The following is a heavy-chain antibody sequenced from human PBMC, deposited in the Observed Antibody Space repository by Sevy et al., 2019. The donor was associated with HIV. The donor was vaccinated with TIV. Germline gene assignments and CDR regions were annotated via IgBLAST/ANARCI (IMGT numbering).Heavy chain of an antibody. V-gene: IGHV3-73*01. Sequence: GGSLRLSCAASGFTFSGSAMHWVRQASGKGLEWVGRIRSKANSYATAYAASVKGRFTISRDDSKNTAYLQMNSLKTGDTAVYYCTRLGPDTAMVLDYYYMDVWGKGTTVTVSS. D-gene: IGHD5-18*01. CDR2: IRSKANSYAT. CDR1: GFTFSGSA. J-gene: IGHJ6*03. CDR3: TRLGPDTAMVLDYYYMDV.